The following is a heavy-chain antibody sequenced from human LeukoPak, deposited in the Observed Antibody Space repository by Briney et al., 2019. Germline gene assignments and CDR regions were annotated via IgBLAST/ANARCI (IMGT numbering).Heavy chain of an antibody. CDR1: GFTFSTYA. Sequence: GGSLRFSCAASGFTFSTYAMSWVRQAPGKGLEWVSTISDSGANTYYADSVRGRFTISRDSSKNTLYLQKNSLRADDTAIYYCAKSMTLQWRGFFDLWGRGTHVTVSS. CDR3: AKSMTLQWRGFFDL. V-gene: IGHV3-23*01. D-gene: IGHD6-19*01. CDR2: ISDSGANT. J-gene: IGHJ2*01.